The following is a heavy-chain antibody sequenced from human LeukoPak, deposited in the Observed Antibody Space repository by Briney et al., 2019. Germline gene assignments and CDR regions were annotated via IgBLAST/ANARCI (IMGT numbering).Heavy chain of an antibody. CDR2: IYNSGRT. CDR1: GGSISSYY. V-gene: IGHV4-59*01. Sequence: SETLSLTCTVSGGSISSYYWSWIRQPPGKGLEWIGYIYNSGRTNHNPSLKSRVTISADTSKNQFSLKLSSVTAADTAVYYCARGYYYWGQGTLVTVSS. J-gene: IGHJ4*02. CDR3: ARGYYY. D-gene: IGHD1-1*01.